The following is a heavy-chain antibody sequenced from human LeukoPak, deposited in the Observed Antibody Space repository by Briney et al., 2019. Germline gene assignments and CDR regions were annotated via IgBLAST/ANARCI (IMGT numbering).Heavy chain of an antibody. Sequence: PSETLSLTCTVSGGSISSGGYYWSWIRQHPGKGLEWIGYIYYSGSTYYNPSLKSRVTISVDTSKNQFSLKLSSVTAADTAVYYCARGDGYSSAIDYWGQGTLSPSPQ. D-gene: IGHD5-24*01. CDR3: ARGDGYSSAIDY. CDR2: IYYSGST. J-gene: IGHJ4*02. CDR1: GGSISSGGYY. V-gene: IGHV4-31*03.